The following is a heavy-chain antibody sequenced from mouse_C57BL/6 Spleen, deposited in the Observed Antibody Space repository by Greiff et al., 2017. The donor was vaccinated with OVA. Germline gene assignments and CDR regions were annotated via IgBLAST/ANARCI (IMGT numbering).Heavy chain of an antibody. CDR1: GYTFTSYW. Sequence: VQLQQPGAELVRPGSSVKLSCKASGYTFTSYWMHWVKQRPIQGLEWIGNIDPSDSETHYNQKFKDKATLTVDKSSSTAYMQLSSLTSEDSAVYYCAREGDYDGTGDYWGQGTTLTVSS. CDR2: IDPSDSET. CDR3: AREGDYDGTGDY. V-gene: IGHV1-52*01. D-gene: IGHD2-4*01. J-gene: IGHJ2*01.